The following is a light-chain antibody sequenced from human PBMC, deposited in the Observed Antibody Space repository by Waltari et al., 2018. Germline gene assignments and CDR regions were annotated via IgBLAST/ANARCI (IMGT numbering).Light chain of an antibody. CDR2: DTS. Sequence: SCNASQNVTNYLAWYHQKPGQAPRLLIYDTSNRATGIPARFSGSGFGTDFTLTISSLEPEDFAVYYCQQRRDWPLTFGGGTKVEIK. CDR1: QNVTNY. J-gene: IGKJ4*01. V-gene: IGKV3-11*01. CDR3: QQRRDWPLT.